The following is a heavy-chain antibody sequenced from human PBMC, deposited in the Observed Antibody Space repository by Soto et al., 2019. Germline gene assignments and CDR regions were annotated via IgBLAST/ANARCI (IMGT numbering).Heavy chain of an antibody. CDR2: IRPDGNEQ. CDR1: GLTFNNYW. Sequence: VQLVESGGDLVQPGGSLRLSCAASGLTFNNYWMSWVRQAPGKGLEWVANIRPDGNEQHYVDSVKGRFIFSRDNAKSSLSLQMNNLRVEDPAVYYCATSRGYRYEYWGQGTLVTVSS. J-gene: IGHJ4*02. V-gene: IGHV3-7*05. CDR3: ATSRGYRYEY. D-gene: IGHD5-18*01.